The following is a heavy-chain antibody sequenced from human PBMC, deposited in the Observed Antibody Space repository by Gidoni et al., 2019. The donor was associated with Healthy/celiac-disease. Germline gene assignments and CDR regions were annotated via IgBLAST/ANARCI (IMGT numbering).Heavy chain of an antibody. CDR2: SSSSSSNI. V-gene: IGHV3-48*02. D-gene: IGHD3-10*01. Sequence: EVQLVESGGCLVQPGGSLRLSCASSGFTFLIYSMNWVRQAPGKGLEWVSYSSSSSSNIYYADSVKGRFTISRDNAKNSLYLQMNSLRDEDTAVYYCARDALWFGEFLWYYGMDVWGQGTTVTVSS. CDR3: ARDALWFGEFLWYYGMDV. J-gene: IGHJ6*02. CDR1: GFTFLIYS.